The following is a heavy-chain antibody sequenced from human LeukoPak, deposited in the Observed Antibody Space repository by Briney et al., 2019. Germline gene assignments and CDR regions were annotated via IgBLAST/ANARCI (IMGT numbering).Heavy chain of an antibody. V-gene: IGHV3-23*01. J-gene: IGHJ5*02. Sequence: GGSLRLSCAASGFTLSSYAMSWVRQAPGKGLEWVSAISGSGDTIYYADSVRGRFTVSRDNSKNTMYLQMNSLRAEDTAIYYCAKARYCSGGTCPEWFDPWGQGTLVTVSS. CDR1: GFTLSSYA. CDR2: ISGSGDTI. D-gene: IGHD2-15*01. CDR3: AKARYCSGGTCPEWFDP.